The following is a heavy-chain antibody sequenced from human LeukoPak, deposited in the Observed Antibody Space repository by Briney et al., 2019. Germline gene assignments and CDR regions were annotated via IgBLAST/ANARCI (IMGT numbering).Heavy chain of an antibody. D-gene: IGHD3-22*01. CDR1: GFTFSSYE. J-gene: IGHJ4*02. CDR2: ISSSGSTI. Sequence: PGGSLRLSCAASGFTFSSYEMNWVRQAPGKGLEWVSYISSSGSTIYYADSVKGRFTISRDNAKNSLYLQMNSLRAEDTAVYYCARSGVPYYYDSSGYFHDYWGQGTLVTISS. CDR3: ARSGVPYYYDSSGYFHDY. V-gene: IGHV3-48*03.